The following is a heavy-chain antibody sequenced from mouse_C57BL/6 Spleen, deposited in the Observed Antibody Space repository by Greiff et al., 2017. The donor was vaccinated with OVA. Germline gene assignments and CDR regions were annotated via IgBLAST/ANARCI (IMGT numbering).Heavy chain of an antibody. CDR2: IRSKSSNYAT. V-gene: IGHV10-3*01. CDR1: GFTFNTYA. J-gene: IGHJ2*01. CDR3: VRGDSYYYGSSYVGFDY. D-gene: IGHD1-1*01. Sequence: EVQLVESGGGLVQPKGSLKLSCAASGFTFNTYAMHWVRQAPGKGLEWVARIRSKSSNYATYYADSVKDRFTISRDDSQSMLYLQMNNLKTEDTAMYYCVRGDSYYYGSSYVGFDYWGQGTTLTVSS.